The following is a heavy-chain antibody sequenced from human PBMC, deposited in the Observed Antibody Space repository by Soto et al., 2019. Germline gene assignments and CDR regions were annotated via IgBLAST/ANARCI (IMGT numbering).Heavy chain of an antibody. CDR3: ARDQVGATTGVGVYYYYYGMDV. CDR2: IYHSGST. Sequence: SETLSLTCAVSGYSISSGYYWGWIRQPPGKGLEWIGSIYHSGSTYYNPSLKSRVTISVDTSKNQFSLKLSSVTAADTAVYYCARDQVGATTGVGVYYYYYGMDVWGQGTTVTVSS. CDR1: GYSISSGYY. D-gene: IGHD1-26*01. J-gene: IGHJ6*02. V-gene: IGHV4-38-2*02.